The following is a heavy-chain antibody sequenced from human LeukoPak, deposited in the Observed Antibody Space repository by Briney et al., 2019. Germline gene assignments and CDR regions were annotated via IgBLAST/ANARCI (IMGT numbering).Heavy chain of an antibody. Sequence: GRSLMLSCAASGFPFSSYTMHWVRQAPGKGLEWVTFISYDGTNQDYADSVKGRFTVSRDNSKNTVFLQMNSLRPEDTAVYYCARLLVLAAAEGFEFWGQGTVVTVSS. V-gene: IGHV3-30-3*01. CDR1: GFPFSSYT. J-gene: IGHJ4*02. CDR3: ARLLVLAAAEGFEF. D-gene: IGHD2-8*02. CDR2: ISYDGTNQ.